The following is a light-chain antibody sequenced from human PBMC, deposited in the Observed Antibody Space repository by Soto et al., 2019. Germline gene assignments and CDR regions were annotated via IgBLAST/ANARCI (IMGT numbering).Light chain of an antibody. CDR3: QQRSDWPPIT. CDR2: DAS. CDR1: HSVIRY. V-gene: IGKV3-11*01. Sequence: EIVLAHARRALSGSPVERATVSCRAIHSVIRYLAWYPQKPGQAPRLLIYDASNRATGTPARFSGSGSGTDFTLTISIREPEDFAVYSCQQRSDWPPITFGQGTRLEIK. J-gene: IGKJ5*01.